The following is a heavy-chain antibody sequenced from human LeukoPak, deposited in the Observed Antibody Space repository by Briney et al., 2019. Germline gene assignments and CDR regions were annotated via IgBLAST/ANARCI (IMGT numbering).Heavy chain of an antibody. CDR1: GGTFSSYA. CDR3: ASRGGVDRQTNRSYLGFDY. CDR2: IIPIFGTA. Sequence: GASVKVSCKASGGTFSSYAISWVRQSPGQGLEWMGGIIPIFGTANYAQKFQGRVTITADESTSTAYMELSSLRSEDTAVYYCASRGGVDRQTNRSYLGFDYWGQGTLVTVSS. J-gene: IGHJ4*02. D-gene: IGHD3-10*01. V-gene: IGHV1-69*13.